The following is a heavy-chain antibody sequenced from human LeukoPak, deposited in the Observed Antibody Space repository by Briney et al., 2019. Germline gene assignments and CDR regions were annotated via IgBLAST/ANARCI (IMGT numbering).Heavy chain of an antibody. CDR1: GYTFTSYD. CDR3: ARSISSGWIYYFDP. J-gene: IGHJ4*02. D-gene: IGHD3-22*01. CDR2: MNPNSGNT. V-gene: IGHV1-8*03. Sequence: ASVKVSCKASGYTFTSYDINWVRQATGQGLEWMGWMNPNSGNTGYAQKFQGRVTITRNTSISTAYMELSSLRSEDTAVYYCARSISSGWIYYFDPWGQGTLVTVSS.